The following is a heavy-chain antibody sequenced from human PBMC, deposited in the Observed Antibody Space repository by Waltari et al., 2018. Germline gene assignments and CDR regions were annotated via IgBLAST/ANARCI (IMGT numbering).Heavy chain of an antibody. Sequence: QAQLQESGPGLVKPSQTLSLTCTVSGGSVRSISYYWSWIRQPAGKGLEWIGRSYSNGSANYNPSLGSRVSISLDKSKNQFSLRLSSVTAADTALYYCARMRTAVAGFYFDNWGQGALVTVSS. V-gene: IGHV4-61*02. CDR3: ARMRTAVAGFYFDN. D-gene: IGHD6-19*01. J-gene: IGHJ4*02. CDR1: GGSVRSISYY. CDR2: SYSNGSA.